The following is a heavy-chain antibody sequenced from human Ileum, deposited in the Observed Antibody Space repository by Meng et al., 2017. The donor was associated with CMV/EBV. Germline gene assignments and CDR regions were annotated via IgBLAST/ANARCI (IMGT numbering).Heavy chain of an antibody. CDR3: AKGTDRGYYPQYDS. CDR2: IGNDGNNK. Sequence: GESLKISCEASGFSFTSYGMHWVRQAPGKGLEWVAFIGNDGNNKHYGDSVKGRFTISRDNSKNTLYLQTNSLKPEDTAFYYCAKGTDRGYYPQYDSWGQGTLVTVSS. J-gene: IGHJ4*02. CDR1: GFSFTSYG. D-gene: IGHD2/OR15-2a*01. V-gene: IGHV3-30*02.